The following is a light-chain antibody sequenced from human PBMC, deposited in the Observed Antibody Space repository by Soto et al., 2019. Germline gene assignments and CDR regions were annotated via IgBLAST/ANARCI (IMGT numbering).Light chain of an antibody. CDR2: GAS. J-gene: IGKJ3*01. V-gene: IGKV3-20*01. Sequence: EIVWTQSPGTLSLSPGERATLSCRASQSVSSSYLAWYQQKPGQAPRLLIYGASSRATGIPDRFSGSGSGTDFTLTISRLEPEDVAVYYCQQYGSSPPTFGPGTKVDIK. CDR1: QSVSSSY. CDR3: QQYGSSPPT.